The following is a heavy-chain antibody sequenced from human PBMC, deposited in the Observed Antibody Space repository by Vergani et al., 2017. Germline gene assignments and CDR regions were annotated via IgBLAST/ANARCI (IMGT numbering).Heavy chain of an antibody. V-gene: IGHV3-30-3*01. CDR2: ISFDGTNE. Sequence: QVQLVESGGGVVQPGTSLILSCVVSGFALNRHAMYWVRQAPGKGLEWVVGISFDGTNEYYPDLVKGRFTISRDIAKNTLYLQVRSLRLEDTGVYHCVRDRGLXAGGMCYTEAWDYWGQGTPVTVSS. CDR1: GFALNRHA. CDR3: VRDRGLXAGGMCYTEAWDY. D-gene: IGHD2-2*02. J-gene: IGHJ4*02.